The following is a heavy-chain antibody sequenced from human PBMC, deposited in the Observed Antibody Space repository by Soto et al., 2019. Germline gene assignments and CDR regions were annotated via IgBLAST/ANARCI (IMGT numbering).Heavy chain of an antibody. D-gene: IGHD6-6*01. J-gene: IGHJ4*02. CDR1: GFTFDKYA. CDR3: AKGSASARPYYFDD. V-gene: IGHV3-23*01. Sequence: EVQLLESGGGLVQSGGSLSLSCGASGFTFDKYAMSWVRQAPGKGLEWVSAVTGSGGSTYYADSVKGRFTISRDNSKNTLYLQMSSLRAEDTAVYFCAKGSASARPYYFDDWGQGSLVTVSS. CDR2: VTGSGGST.